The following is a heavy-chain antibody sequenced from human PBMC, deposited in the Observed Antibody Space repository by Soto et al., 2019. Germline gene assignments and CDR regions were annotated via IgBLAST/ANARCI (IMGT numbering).Heavy chain of an antibody. J-gene: IGHJ2*01. CDR3: ARPFQSWPGGWYFDL. V-gene: IGHV1-69*01. CDR1: GGTFSSYS. D-gene: IGHD3-16*01. CDR2: IIPIFGTA. Sequence: QVQLVQSGAEVKKPGSSVKVSCKASGGTFSSYSINWVRQAPGQGLEWMGGIIPIFGTANYAQKFQGRVTLTEDEYTSAAHMELSSLRNEDTAVYYCARPFQSWPGGWYFDLWGRGTLVTVSS.